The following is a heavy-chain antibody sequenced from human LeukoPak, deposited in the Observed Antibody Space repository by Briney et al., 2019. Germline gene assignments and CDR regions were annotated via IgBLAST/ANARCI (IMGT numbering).Heavy chain of an antibody. J-gene: IGHJ5*02. CDR3: ARTVSVLGNWFDP. CDR2: IYTSGST. V-gene: IGHV4-61*02. D-gene: IGHD2-15*01. Sequence: SQTLSLTCTVSGGSISSGSYHWSWIRQPAGKGLEWIGRIYTSGSTNYNPSLKSRVTMSVDTSKNQFSLKLSSVTAADTAVYYCARTVSVLGNWFDPWGQGTLVTVSS. CDR1: GGSISSGSYH.